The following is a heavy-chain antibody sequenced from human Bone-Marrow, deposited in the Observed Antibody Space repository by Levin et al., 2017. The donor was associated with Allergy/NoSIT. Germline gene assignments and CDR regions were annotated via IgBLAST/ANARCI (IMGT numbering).Heavy chain of an antibody. D-gene: IGHD6-6*01. CDR1: GFTFRTHW. CDR2: ISSVGSSI. J-gene: IGHJ4*02. Sequence: GGSLRLSCAASGFTFRTHWMHWVRQAPGKGLEWISRISSVGSSIDYADSVKGRFTISRDNARNTLYLEMHSLRADDTAVYYCASPQGSSTWYYFHYWGQGTRVTVSS. V-gene: IGHV3-74*01. CDR3: ASPQGSSTWYYFHY.